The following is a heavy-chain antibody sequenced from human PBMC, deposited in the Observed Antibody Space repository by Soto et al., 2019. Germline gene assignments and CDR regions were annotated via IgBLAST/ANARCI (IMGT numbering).Heavy chain of an antibody. CDR1: GYTFTSYY. CDR2: INPSGGST. CDR3: ARGGIFDSGGMDV. Sequence: QVQLVQSGAEVKKPGASVKVSCKASGYTFTSYYMHWVRQAPGQGLEWMGIINPSGGSTSYAQKFQGRVXXTXDXXTSTVYMELSSLRSEDTAVYYCARGGIFDSGGMDVWGQGTTVTVSS. J-gene: IGHJ6*02. V-gene: IGHV1-46*01. D-gene: IGHD3-3*02.